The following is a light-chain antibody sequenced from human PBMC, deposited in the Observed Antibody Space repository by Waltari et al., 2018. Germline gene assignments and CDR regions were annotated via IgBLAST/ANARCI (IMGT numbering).Light chain of an antibody. CDR3: QQYNNWPPSWT. CDR1: QSVSSN. CDR2: GAS. Sequence: EIAMTQSPATLSVSPGERATLPCRASQSVSSNLAWYQQKPGQAPRLLIYGASTRVTGIPARFSGSGSGTEFTLTISSLQSEDFAVYYCQQYNNWPPSWTFGQGTKVEIK. V-gene: IGKV3-15*01. J-gene: IGKJ1*01.